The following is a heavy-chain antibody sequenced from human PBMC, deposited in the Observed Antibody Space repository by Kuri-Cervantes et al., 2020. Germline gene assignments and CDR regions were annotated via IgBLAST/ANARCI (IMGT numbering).Heavy chain of an antibody. CDR2: ISWNSGSI. V-gene: IGHV3-9*01. CDR1: GFTFDDYA. Sequence: GGSLRLSCAASGFTFDDYAMHWVRQAPGKGLEWVSGISWNSGSIGYADSVKGRFTISRDNAKNSLYLQMNNLRAEDTAVYYCAKNGQWPTYDSWGQGTLDTVSS. J-gene: IGHJ5*02. D-gene: IGHD3-16*01. CDR3: AKNGQWPTYDS.